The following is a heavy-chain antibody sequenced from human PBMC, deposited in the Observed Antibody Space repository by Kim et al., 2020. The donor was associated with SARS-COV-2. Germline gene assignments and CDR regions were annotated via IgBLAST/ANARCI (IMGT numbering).Heavy chain of an antibody. CDR3: AKSPPLITAYFDF. J-gene: IGHJ4*02. Sequence: YADSVTGRFTVSRDNSKNTVSLHLNSLRGEDSATYYCAKSPPLITAYFDFWAQGTLVTVSS. V-gene: IGHV3-23*05. D-gene: IGHD3-10*01.